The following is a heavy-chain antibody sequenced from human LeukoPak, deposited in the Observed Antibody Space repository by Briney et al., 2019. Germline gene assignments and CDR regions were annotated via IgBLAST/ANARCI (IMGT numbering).Heavy chain of an antibody. V-gene: IGHV3-15*01. Sequence: GGSLRLSCAASGFTFSNAWMRWVRQAPGKGLEWVGRIKSKTDGGTTDYAAPVKGRFTIPRDDSKNTLYLQMNSLKTDDTAVYYFTTQLWKGVFDIWGQGTMVTVSS. J-gene: IGHJ3*02. CDR1: GFTFSNAW. CDR3: TTQLWKGVFDI. D-gene: IGHD7-27*01. CDR2: IKSKTDGGTT.